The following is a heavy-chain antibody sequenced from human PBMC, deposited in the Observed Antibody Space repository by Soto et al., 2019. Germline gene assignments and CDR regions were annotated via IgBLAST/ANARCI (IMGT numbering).Heavy chain of an antibody. D-gene: IGHD3-9*01. Sequence: SETLSLTCAVYGGSFSGYYWTWIRQPPGTGLEWIGEINHSGSTNYNPSLKSRVTISVDTSKNQFSLKLSSVTAADTAVYYCARDYDIFPFDYWGQGTLVTVS. CDR1: GGSFSGYY. CDR3: ARDYDIFPFDY. V-gene: IGHV4-34*01. J-gene: IGHJ4*02. CDR2: INHSGST.